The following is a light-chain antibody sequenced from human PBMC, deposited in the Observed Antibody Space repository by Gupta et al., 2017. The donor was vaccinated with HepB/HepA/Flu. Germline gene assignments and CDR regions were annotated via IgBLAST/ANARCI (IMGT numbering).Light chain of an antibody. CDR1: SSNIGSNY. CDR2: RNN. Sequence: QSVLTQPPSASGIPGQRVTISCSGSSSNIGSNYVYWYQQFPGTAPKLLIYRNNQRPSGVPDRFSGSKSGTSASLAISGLRSDDEADYYCATWDDSLSGYVFGNGTNVTVL. V-gene: IGLV1-47*01. CDR3: ATWDDSLSGYV. J-gene: IGLJ1*01.